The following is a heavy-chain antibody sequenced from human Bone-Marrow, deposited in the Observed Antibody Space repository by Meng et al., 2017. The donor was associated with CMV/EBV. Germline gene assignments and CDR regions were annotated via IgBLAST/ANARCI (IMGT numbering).Heavy chain of an antibody. Sequence: SETLSLTCAVYGGSFSGYYWSWIRQPPGKGLEWIGEINHSGSTNYNPSLKSRVTISVDTSKNQFSLKLSSVTAADTAVYYCARGVPRSSGYIPAVNWYFDLWGRGTLVTVSS. CDR3: ARGVPRSSGYIPAVNWYFDL. CDR2: INHSGST. D-gene: IGHD3-22*01. CDR1: GGSFSGYY. V-gene: IGHV4-34*01. J-gene: IGHJ2*01.